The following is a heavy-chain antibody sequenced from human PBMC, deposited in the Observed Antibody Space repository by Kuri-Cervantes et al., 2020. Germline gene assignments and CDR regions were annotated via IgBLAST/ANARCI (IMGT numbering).Heavy chain of an antibody. CDR3: ARDWGSGWERGAFDY. J-gene: IGHJ4*02. CDR2: IYYSGST. CDR1: GGSFSGYY. D-gene: IGHD6-19*01. Sequence: SCAVYGGSFSGYYWSWIRQHPGKGLEWIGYIYYSGSTYYNPSLKSRVTISVDTSKNQFSLKLSSVTAADTAVYYCARDWGSGWERGAFDYWGQGTLVTVSS. V-gene: IGHV4-31*02.